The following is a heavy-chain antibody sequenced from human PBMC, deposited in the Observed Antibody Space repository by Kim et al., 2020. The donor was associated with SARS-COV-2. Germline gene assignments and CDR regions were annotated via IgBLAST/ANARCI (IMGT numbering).Heavy chain of an antibody. J-gene: IGHJ6*02. CDR2: IYTSGST. CDR1: GGSISSGSYY. V-gene: IGHV4-61*02. CDR3: ARDYSDEYYDSRLDGMDV. D-gene: IGHD3-22*01. Sequence: SETLSLTCTVSGGSISSGSYYWSWIRQPAGKGLEWIGRIYTSGSTNYNPSLKSRVTISVDTSKNQFSLKLSSVTAADTAVYYCARDYSDEYYDSRLDGMDVWGQGTTVTVSS.